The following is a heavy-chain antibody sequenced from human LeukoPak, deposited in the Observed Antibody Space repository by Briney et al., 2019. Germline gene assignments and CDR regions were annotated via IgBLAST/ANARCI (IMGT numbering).Heavy chain of an antibody. CDR1: GYTFTSYG. D-gene: IGHD6-13*01. CDR3: ARDQGSLTRSWYTGY. Sequence: GASVKVSCKASGYTFTSYGISWGRQPPGQGLEWMGRINPYGGDTNFAQKFQGRVTMTRDTSITTAYMDLSSLTPDDTAVYFCARDQGSLTRSWYTGYWGQGTQVTVSS. CDR2: INPYGGDT. V-gene: IGHV1-2*06. J-gene: IGHJ4*02.